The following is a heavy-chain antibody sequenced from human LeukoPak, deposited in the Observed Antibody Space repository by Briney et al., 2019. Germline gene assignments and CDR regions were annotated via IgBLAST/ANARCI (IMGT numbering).Heavy chain of an antibody. D-gene: IGHD2-8*02. CDR2: IYSSGST. V-gene: IGHV4-59*08. CDR3: ARHPRSCSGGGTGGATCYSWFQP. J-gene: IGHJ5*02. Sequence: SETLSLTCRVSGDSISSYYWSWIRQPPGKGLEWIGYIYSSGSTKYNPSLKRRVTISIDTSRNQFSLTVHSVTAADTAMYYCARHPRSCSGGGTGGATCYSWFQPSGQGTLVTVSS. CDR1: GDSISSYY.